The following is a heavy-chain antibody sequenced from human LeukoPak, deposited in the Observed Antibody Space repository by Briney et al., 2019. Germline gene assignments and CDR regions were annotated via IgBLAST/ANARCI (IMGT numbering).Heavy chain of an antibody. CDR3: AKPPSTEGTRSYDY. J-gene: IGHJ4*02. CDR2: ISFGGDLT. Sequence: GGSLRLSCAASGFTFSSYAMSWVRQAPGKGRERVAGISFGGDLTYYADSVKGRFTISRDNSRNTLDLQMNSLRAEDTAVYYCAKPPSTEGTRSYDYWGQGIQVTVSS. D-gene: IGHD6-6*01. V-gene: IGHV3-23*01. CDR1: GFTFSSYA.